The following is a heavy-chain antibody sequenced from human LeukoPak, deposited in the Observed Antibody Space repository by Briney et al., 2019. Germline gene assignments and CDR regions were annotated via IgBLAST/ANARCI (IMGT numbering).Heavy chain of an antibody. CDR3: AIGGYSTTSCYRCFDY. J-gene: IGHJ4*02. D-gene: IGHD2-2*02. CDR2: IYPGDSDT. CDR1: GYRFTSYW. V-gene: IGHV5-51*01. Sequence: GESLKISCKGSGYRFTSYWIGWVRQMPGKGLEWMGLIYPGDSDTRYSPSFQGQVTISADKSISTAYLQWSSLKASDTVMYYCAIGGYSTTSCYRCFDYWGQGTLVTVSS.